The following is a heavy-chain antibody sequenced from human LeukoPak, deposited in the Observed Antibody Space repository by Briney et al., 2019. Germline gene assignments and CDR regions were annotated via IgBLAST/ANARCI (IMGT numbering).Heavy chain of an antibody. CDR3: ARSPPITGTYWGFGDY. CDR1: GFSFSNYA. CDR2: LGSRGSPI. V-gene: IGHV3-48*03. D-gene: IGHD1-1*01. J-gene: IGHJ4*02. Sequence: GGSLRLSCAASGFSFSNYAMNWVRQAPGKGLEWVSYLGSRGSPIYYADSVKGRFTMSRDNAKNSLFLQMNSLRAEDTAVYYCARSPPITGTYWGFGDYWGQGALVTVSS.